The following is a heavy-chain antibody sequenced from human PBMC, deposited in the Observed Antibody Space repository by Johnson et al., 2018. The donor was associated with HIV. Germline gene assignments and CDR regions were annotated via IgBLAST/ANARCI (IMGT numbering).Heavy chain of an antibody. Sequence: VQLVESGGGLVQPWGSLRLSCAVSGFTFSNHHMTWVRQAPGKGLEWVANINQDGSDKYYVDSVKGRFTISRDNAQNSLYLQMNSLRAEDTAVYYCARVIDQYFDSILDDAFDIWGQGTLVTVSS. CDR1: GFTFSNHH. J-gene: IGHJ3*02. D-gene: IGHD3-22*01. CDR3: ARVIDQYFDSILDDAFDI. CDR2: INQDGSDK. V-gene: IGHV3-7*01.